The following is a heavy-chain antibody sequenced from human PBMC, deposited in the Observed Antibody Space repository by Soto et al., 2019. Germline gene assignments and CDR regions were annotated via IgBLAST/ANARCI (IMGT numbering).Heavy chain of an antibody. D-gene: IGHD6-19*01. CDR3: AREAVAVAGNWFDP. V-gene: IGHV4-39*07. CDR1: GGSINVNTYY. CDR2: VYYSGST. Sequence: SETLSLTCFVSGGSINVNTYYWGWIRQAPGKGLEWIGNVYYSGSTNYNPSLKSRVTISIDTSKNQFSLKLSSVTAADTAVYYCAREAVAVAGNWFDPWGQGTLVTVSS. J-gene: IGHJ5*02.